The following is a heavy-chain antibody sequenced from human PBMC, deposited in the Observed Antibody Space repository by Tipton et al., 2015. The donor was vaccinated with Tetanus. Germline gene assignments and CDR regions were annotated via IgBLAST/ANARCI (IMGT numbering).Heavy chain of an antibody. D-gene: IGHD6-13*01. Sequence: GLVKPSETLSLTCAVYGGSFSGYYWSWIRQPPGKGLEWIGEINHSGSTNYNPSLKSRVTISVDTPKNQFSLKLSSVTAADTAVYYCARGRLLDSYPGIAAAQTYYFDYWGQGTLVTVSS. CDR2: INHSGST. V-gene: IGHV4-34*01. CDR3: ARGRLLDSYPGIAAAQTYYFDY. J-gene: IGHJ4*02. CDR1: GGSFSGYY.